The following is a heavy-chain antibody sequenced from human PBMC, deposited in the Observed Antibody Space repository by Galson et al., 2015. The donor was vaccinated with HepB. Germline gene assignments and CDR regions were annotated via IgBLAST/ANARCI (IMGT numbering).Heavy chain of an antibody. CDR1: GSTFTRHS. CDR3: AKESSGYYYFDS. J-gene: IGHJ4*02. Sequence: SLRLSCAASGSTFTRHSMTWVRQAPGKGLEWVSTLGASGVNKLYSDSVKGRFTISRDDSENTLYLQVDSLRAADTAVYFCAKESSGYYYFDSWGQGTLVTVSS. D-gene: IGHD6-19*01. V-gene: IGHV3-23*01. CDR2: LGASGVNK.